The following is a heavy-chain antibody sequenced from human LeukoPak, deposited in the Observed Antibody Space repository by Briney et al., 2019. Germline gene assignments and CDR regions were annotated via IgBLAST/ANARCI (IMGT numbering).Heavy chain of an antibody. CDR2: INPNSGGT. CDR3: ARGYYDSSDFEYFHH. V-gene: IGHV1-2*02. CDR1: GYTFTGYY. J-gene: IGHJ1*01. D-gene: IGHD3-22*01. Sequence: ASVKVSCKASGYTFTGYYMHWVRQAPGQGLEWMGWINPNSGGTNSAQKFQGRVTMTSDTSISTAYMELSRLTSDDTAVYYCARGYYDSSDFEYFHHWGQGTLVTVSS.